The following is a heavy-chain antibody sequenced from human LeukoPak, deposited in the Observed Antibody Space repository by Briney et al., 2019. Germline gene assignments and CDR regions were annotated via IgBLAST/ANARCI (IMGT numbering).Heavy chain of an antibody. CDR2: ISNSGSTK. CDR1: GFTFSDYY. Sequence: GGSPRLSCAASGFTFSDYYMSWIRQAPGKGLEWVSYISNSGSTKYYADSVKGRFTISRDNAKNSLYLQMNSLRAEDTAVYYCASRKSYYDSSGFSSDAFDIWGQGTMVTVSS. V-gene: IGHV3-11*04. CDR3: ASRKSYYDSSGFSSDAFDI. D-gene: IGHD3-22*01. J-gene: IGHJ3*02.